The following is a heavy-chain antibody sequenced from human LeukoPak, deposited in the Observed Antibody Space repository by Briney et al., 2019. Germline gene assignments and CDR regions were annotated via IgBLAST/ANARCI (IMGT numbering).Heavy chain of an antibody. V-gene: IGHV4-59*01. CDR3: ARHSAHSSTNDAFDL. Sequence: SETLSLTCTVSDGSINGYYWSWIRQPPGKGLDWIGYMYSGGTTNYSPSLKSRVTISEDTSKNQFSLKLTSVTAADTAVYHCARHSAHSSTNDAFDLWGQGTLVTVSS. D-gene: IGHD6-13*01. CDR2: MYSGGTT. CDR1: DGSINGYY. J-gene: IGHJ3*01.